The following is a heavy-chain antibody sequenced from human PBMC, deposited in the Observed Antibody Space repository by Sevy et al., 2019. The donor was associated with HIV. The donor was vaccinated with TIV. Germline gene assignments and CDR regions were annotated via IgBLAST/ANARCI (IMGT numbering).Heavy chain of an antibody. V-gene: IGHV3-53*01. CDR2: IYSGGST. D-gene: IGHD6-19*01. CDR1: GFNVNSNY. CDR3: ARERSGAYERYFYGMDV. J-gene: IGHJ6*02. Sequence: GGSPRLSCAASGFNVNSNYMSWVRQAPGKGLEWVSVIYSGGSTYYADSVKGRFIISRDNSKNTVYLQMNGLRAEDTAVYYCARERSGAYERYFYGMDVWGQGTTVTVSS.